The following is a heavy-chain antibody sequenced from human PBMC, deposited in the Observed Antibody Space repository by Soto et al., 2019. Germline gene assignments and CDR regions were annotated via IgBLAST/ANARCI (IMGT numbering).Heavy chain of an antibody. J-gene: IGHJ4*02. V-gene: IGHV3-23*01. CDR1: GFTFSSYA. Sequence: GGSLRLSCAASGFTFSSYAMSWVRQAPGKGLEWVSAISGSGGSTYYADSVKGRFIISRDNSKNTLYLQMNSLRAEDTAVYYCAKTVVRGSDFDYWGQGTLVTVSS. CDR3: AKTVVRGSDFDY. D-gene: IGHD3-10*01. CDR2: ISGSGGST.